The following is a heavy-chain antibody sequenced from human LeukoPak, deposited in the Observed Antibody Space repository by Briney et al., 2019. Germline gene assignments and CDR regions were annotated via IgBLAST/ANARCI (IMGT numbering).Heavy chain of an antibody. Sequence: PGGSLGLSCAASGIPFSSYGMHWVRQAPGKGLEWVARLVYDERSDYANSVKGRFSISRDNSKNTLFLDMSDLRVEDTAVYYCARDLSAAFDFWGQGVLVTVSS. CDR1: GIPFSSYG. D-gene: IGHD6-19*01. CDR2: LVYDERS. CDR3: ARDLSAAFDF. V-gene: IGHV3-33*05. J-gene: IGHJ4*02.